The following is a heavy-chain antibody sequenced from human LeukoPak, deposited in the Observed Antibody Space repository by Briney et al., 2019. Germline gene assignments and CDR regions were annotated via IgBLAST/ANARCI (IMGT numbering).Heavy chain of an antibody. CDR1: GFTFNNAW. V-gene: IGHV3-15*01. Sequence: GGSLRLSCAASGFTFNNAWMSWVLQAPGKGLEWVGRIKSKPDGGTTDYAPPVKGRFTVSRDDSKNMLYLQMNSLNTEDTAVYYCTTLNYDFWSGSHYFYYYMDVWGKGTTVTVSS. CDR3: TTLNYDFWSGSHYFYYYMDV. D-gene: IGHD3-3*01. CDR2: IKSKPDGGTT. J-gene: IGHJ6*03.